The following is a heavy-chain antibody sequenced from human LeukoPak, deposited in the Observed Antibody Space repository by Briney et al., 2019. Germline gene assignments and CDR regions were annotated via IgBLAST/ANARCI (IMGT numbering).Heavy chain of an antibody. J-gene: IGHJ4*02. CDR1: RFTFSSYG. V-gene: IGHV3-33*06. CDR2: IWYAGSNK. Sequence: GGSLRLSCAASRFTFSSYGMHWVRQAPGKGLEWVAVIWYAGSNKYYADSVKGRFTISRDNSKNTLYLQMNSLRAEDTAVFYCAKDRYPNRYSGSHPREGGQGTLVTVS. D-gene: IGHD1-26*01. CDR3: AKDRYPNRYSGSHPRE.